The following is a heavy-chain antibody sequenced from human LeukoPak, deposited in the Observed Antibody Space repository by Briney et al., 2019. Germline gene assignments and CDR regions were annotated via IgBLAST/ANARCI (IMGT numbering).Heavy chain of an antibody. J-gene: IGHJ4*02. V-gene: IGHV1-69*06. D-gene: IGHD3-10*01. CDR1: GGTFSSYA. CDR3: ASPEGYYYGSGDY. Sequence: ASVKVSCKASGGTFSSYAISWVRQAPGQGLEWMGGIIPIFGTANYAQKFQGRVTITADKSTSTAYMELSSLRSEDTAVYYCASPEGYYYGSGDYWGQGTLVTVSS. CDR2: IIPIFGTA.